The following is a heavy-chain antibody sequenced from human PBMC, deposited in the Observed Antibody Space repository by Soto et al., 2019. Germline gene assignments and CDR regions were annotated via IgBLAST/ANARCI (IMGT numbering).Heavy chain of an antibody. V-gene: IGHV4-4*07. CDR3: ARGKGWFDH. Sequence: XETLSLTCTVAGGSMSSYYWSWIREPAGKGLDWIGRIHISGSTNYNPSLKSRVTMSVDTSKNQFSLKLTSVTAADTAVYYCARGKGWFDHWGQGTLVTVSS. CDR2: IHISGST. J-gene: IGHJ5*02. CDR1: GGSMSSYY.